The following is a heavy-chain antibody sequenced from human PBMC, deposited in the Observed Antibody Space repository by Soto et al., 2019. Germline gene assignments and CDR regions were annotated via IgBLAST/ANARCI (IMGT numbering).Heavy chain of an antibody. CDR3: ARDSTSADFYDAFDI. CDR1: GFTFSSYS. Sequence: PGGSLRLSCAASGFTFSSYSMNWVRQAPGKGLEWVSYISSSSTIYYADSVKGRFTISRDNAKNSLYLQMNSLRAEDTAVYYCARDSTSADFYDAFDIWGKGTMVTVSS. D-gene: IGHD2-2*01. CDR2: ISSSSTI. J-gene: IGHJ3*02. V-gene: IGHV3-48*01.